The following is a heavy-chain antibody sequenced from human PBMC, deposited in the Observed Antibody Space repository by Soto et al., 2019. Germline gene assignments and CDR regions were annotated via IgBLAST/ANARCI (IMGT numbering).Heavy chain of an antibody. CDR2: IIPIFGTA. D-gene: IGHD3-10*01. Sequence: QVQLVQSGAEVKKPGSSVKVSCKASGGTFSSYAISWVRQAPGQGLEWMGGIIPIFGTANYEQKFQGRVTITADEPTRSAYTESSSLGSAATSGHYCAKVRGSGWFDPWGQGTLVTVSS. V-gene: IGHV1-69*01. CDR1: GGTFSSYA. CDR3: AKVRGSGWFDP. J-gene: IGHJ5*02.